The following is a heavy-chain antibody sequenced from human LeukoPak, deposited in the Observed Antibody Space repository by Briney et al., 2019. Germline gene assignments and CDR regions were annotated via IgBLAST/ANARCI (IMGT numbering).Heavy chain of an antibody. Sequence: KSSETLSLTCAVSGGSISSGGYSWSWIRQPPGKGLEWIGYIYYSGSIYYNPSLKSRVTMSVDTSKNQFSLKLSSVTAVDTAVYYCARTMSSSHTVYGMDVWGQGTTVTVSS. CDR1: GGSISSGGYS. D-gene: IGHD2-2*02. CDR2: IYYSGSI. CDR3: ARTMSSSHTVYGMDV. V-gene: IGHV4-30-2*01. J-gene: IGHJ6*02.